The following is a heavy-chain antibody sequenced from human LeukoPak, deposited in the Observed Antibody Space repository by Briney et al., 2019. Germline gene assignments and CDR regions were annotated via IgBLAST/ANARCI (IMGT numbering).Heavy chain of an antibody. CDR2: IGGTGLSI. CDR3: VKERMLWFGELSAFDV. J-gene: IGHJ3*01. Sequence: GGSLRLSCAGSGFIFSNYGMNWVRQAPGEGLEWIAGIGGTGLSIDYTASVKGRFTISGDNSRNTLYLQMNSLRSEDTAIYYCVKERMLWFGELSAFDVWGQGTVVTVSS. CDR1: GFIFSNYG. V-gene: IGHV3-23*01. D-gene: IGHD3-10*01.